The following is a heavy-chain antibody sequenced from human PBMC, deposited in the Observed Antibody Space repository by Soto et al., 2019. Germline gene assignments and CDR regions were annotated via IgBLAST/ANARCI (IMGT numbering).Heavy chain of an antibody. Sequence: VQLVESGGGLVRPGGSLRLSCAASGFTFSNFWLSWVRQAPGKGLEWVAHIRQDGSEKYYVDSLKGRFTISRDNAKNALYLEMKRLRVEDTAVYYCARVRRDDYHPREGMDVWGQGTTVTVSS. CDR1: GFTFSNFW. CDR2: IRQDGSEK. D-gene: IGHD4-17*01. V-gene: IGHV3-7*03. J-gene: IGHJ6*02. CDR3: ARVRRDDYHPREGMDV.